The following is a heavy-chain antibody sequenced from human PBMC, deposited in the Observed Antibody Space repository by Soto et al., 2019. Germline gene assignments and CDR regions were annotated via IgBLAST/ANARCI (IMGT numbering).Heavy chain of an antibody. D-gene: IGHD5-18*01. CDR2: VYPADSET. Sequence: ESLKISCKGSGYAFPNYWIGWLRQMPGKGLEWMGMVYPADSETRYSPSFEGQVTFSADRSTNTAYVQWSRLKASDTAMFYCARFLPYASPPGYILDYWGQGTLVTVSS. J-gene: IGHJ4*02. V-gene: IGHV5-51*01. CDR1: GYAFPNYW. CDR3: ARFLPYASPPGYILDY.